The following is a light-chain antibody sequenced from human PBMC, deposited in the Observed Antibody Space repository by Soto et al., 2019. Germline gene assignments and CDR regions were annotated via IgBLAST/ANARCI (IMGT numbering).Light chain of an antibody. CDR2: GAS. Sequence: EIVMTQSPSTLSASPGERATLTCRTSQTVSSSLAWYQQKPGQAPRLLIYGASTRATGFPARFSGSGSGTEYTLTISSLQSEDFAVYYCQQYNNWPFTFGPGTKVDIK. CDR1: QTVSSS. CDR3: QQYNNWPFT. V-gene: IGKV3-15*01. J-gene: IGKJ3*01.